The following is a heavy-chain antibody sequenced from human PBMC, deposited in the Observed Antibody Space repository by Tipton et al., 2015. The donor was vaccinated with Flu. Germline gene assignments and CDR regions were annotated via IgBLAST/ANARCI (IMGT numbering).Heavy chain of an antibody. Sequence: TLSLTCTVSGGSISSGGAYWSWIRHHPRRGLEWIGCIYYSGSTYYNPSLQSRVSISVDTSKNQFSLKLNSVTAADTAVYYCARDQGFGDGLAYDYYAMDVWGQGP. J-gene: IGHJ6*02. V-gene: IGHV4-31*03. CDR1: GGSISSGGAY. D-gene: IGHD3-10*01. CDR2: IYYSGST. CDR3: ARDQGFGDGLAYDYYAMDV.